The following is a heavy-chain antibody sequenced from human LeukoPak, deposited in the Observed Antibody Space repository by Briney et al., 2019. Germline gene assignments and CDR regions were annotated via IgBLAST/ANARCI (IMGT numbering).Heavy chain of an antibody. J-gene: IGHJ4*02. CDR1: GFTVSSSY. Sequence: PGGSLRLSCAASGFTVSSSYMSWVRQAPGNGLKWCSGLYIAGSTSYAASVKGRFTISRDNSKNTLYLQMNSLRAEDTAVYYCARVFSNSSGHPIDYWGQGTLVTVSS. CDR2: LYIAGST. D-gene: IGHD6-19*01. CDR3: ARVFSNSSGHPIDY. V-gene: IGHV3-53*01.